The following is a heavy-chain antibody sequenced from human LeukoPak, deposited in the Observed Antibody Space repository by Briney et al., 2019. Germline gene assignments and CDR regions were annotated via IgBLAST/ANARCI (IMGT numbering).Heavy chain of an antibody. CDR2: INSDGSST. D-gene: IGHD3-3*01. CDR3: ARGFLNFWSGYGEYFQH. Sequence: GGSLRLSCAASGFTFSSYWMHWVRQAPGKGLVWVSRINSDGSSTSYADSVKGRFTISRDNAKNTLYLQMNSLRAEDTAVYYCARGFLNFWSGYGEYFQHWGQGTLGTVSS. J-gene: IGHJ1*01. CDR1: GFTFSSYW. V-gene: IGHV3-74*01.